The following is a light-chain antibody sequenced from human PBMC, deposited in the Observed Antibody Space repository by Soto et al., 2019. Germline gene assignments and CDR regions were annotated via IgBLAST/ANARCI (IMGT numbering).Light chain of an antibody. Sequence: EVVLTQSPGTLSLSPGERAALSCRASQTVTSTYLAWYQQKPGQAPKLLIYAASTRATGIPDRFSASGSGTDFTLTISSLQPEDFAIYYCQQHSNWPRTFGQGTKVDIK. CDR1: QTVTSTY. CDR2: AAS. J-gene: IGKJ1*01. V-gene: IGKV3D-20*02. CDR3: QQHSNWPRT.